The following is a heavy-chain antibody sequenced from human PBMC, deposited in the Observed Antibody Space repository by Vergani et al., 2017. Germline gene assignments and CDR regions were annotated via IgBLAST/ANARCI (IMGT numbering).Heavy chain of an antibody. D-gene: IGHD3-22*01. CDR1: GGSFSTGGQS. J-gene: IGHJ5*02. Sequence: QVQLQESGPGLVKPSQTLSLICTVSGGSFSTGGQSWTWLRQSAGKGLEWIGRIYTSGATNYNPSLRSRAIMSVDAAKKQFSLKLTSVTAADTAVYYCARCFRDEGMIYGGTVENWFDPWGQGTLVTVSS. CDR2: IYTSGAT. CDR3: ARCFRDEGMIYGGTVENWFDP. V-gene: IGHV4-61*02.